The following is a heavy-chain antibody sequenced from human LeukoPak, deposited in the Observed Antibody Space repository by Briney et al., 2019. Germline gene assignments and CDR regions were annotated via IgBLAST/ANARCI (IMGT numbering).Heavy chain of an antibody. CDR3: AREGSVRGYFQH. CDR2: TYYRSKWYN. J-gene: IGHJ1*01. D-gene: IGHD1-26*01. V-gene: IGHV6-1*01. Sequence: SQTLSLTCDISGDSVSSNSAAWNWIRQSPSRGLEWLGRTYYRSKWYNDYAVSVKSRITINPGTSTNQFSLQLNSVTPEDTAVYYCAREGSVRGYFQHWGQGTLVTVSS. CDR1: GDSVSSNSAA.